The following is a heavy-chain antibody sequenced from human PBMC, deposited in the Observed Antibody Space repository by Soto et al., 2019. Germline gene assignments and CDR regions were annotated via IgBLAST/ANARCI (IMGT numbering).Heavy chain of an antibody. CDR2: IIPIFGPA. D-gene: IGHD1-1*01. V-gene: IGHV1-69*13. J-gene: IGHJ6*02. CDR1: GGTFSSHS. CDR3: ATGSFTSTGGRIGYHYNAMDV. Sequence: SVKVSCKSSGGTFSSHSINWVRQAPGQGLEWIGGIIPIFGPANFAKKLQGRVTITADESTTTAYMELSSLTSEDTAVYYCATGSFTSTGGRIGYHYNAMDVWGQGTTVTVSS.